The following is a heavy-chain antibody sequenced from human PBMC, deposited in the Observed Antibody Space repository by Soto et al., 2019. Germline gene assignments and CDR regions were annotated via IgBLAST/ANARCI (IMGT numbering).Heavy chain of an antibody. Sequence: SETLSLTCSVSGGSMRDYFWSWIRQSPGKGPEWIGYIYYSGNTNYNPSLKSRVTISVDMPKSLFSLKLNSVTAADTAVYYCARQLGLWQPLDYWGRGTLVTVSS. CDR1: GGSMRDYF. V-gene: IGHV4-59*01. CDR3: ARQLGLWQPLDY. J-gene: IGHJ4*02. CDR2: IYYSGNT. D-gene: IGHD1-1*01.